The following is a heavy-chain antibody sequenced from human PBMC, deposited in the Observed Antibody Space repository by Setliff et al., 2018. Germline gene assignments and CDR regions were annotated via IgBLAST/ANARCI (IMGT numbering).Heavy chain of an antibody. V-gene: IGHV5-51*01. CDR3: ARSPLDDAFDI. J-gene: IGHJ3*02. CDR2: IYPGDSDT. CDR1: GYRFTTYW. Sequence: PGESLTISCKGSGYRFTTYWIGWVRQMPGKGLQLMGIIYPGDSDTRYSPSFQGQVTISADKSINTAYLQWSSLKASDSAMYYCARSPLDDAFDIWGQGTMVTV.